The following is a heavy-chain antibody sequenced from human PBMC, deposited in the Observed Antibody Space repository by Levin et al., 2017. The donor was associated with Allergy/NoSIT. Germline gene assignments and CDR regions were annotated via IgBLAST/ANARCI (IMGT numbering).Heavy chain of an antibody. CDR3: ASRLTASGGLDV. CDR1: GVTRNNYT. D-gene: IGHD5-18*01. Sequence: GGSLRLSCAVSGVTRNNYTLTWVRQPPGKGLEWVSSINSNSAYIHYGDSVKGRFTISRDNSKKLLFLQMNSLRDEDTATYYCASRLTASGGLDVWGHGTTVTVSS. J-gene: IGHJ6*02. V-gene: IGHV3-21*04. CDR2: INSNSAYI.